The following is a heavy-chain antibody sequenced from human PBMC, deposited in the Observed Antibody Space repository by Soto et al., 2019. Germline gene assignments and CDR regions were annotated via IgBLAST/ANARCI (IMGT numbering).Heavy chain of an antibody. J-gene: IGHJ4*02. CDR1: GFTFSSYS. CDR3: ASPVIAAAGNDY. CDR2: ISSSSSYI. D-gene: IGHD6-13*01. V-gene: IGHV3-21*01. Sequence: GGSLRLSYAASGFTFSSYSMNWVRQAPGKGLEWVSSISSSSSYIYYADSVKGRFTISRDNAKNSLYLQMNSLRAEDTAVYYCASPVIAAAGNDYWGQGTLVTVSS.